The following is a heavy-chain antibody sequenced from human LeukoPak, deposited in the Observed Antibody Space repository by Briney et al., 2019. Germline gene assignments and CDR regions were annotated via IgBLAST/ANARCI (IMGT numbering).Heavy chain of an antibody. CDR1: GFTFSSYS. V-gene: IGHV3-21*01. J-gene: IGHJ4*02. D-gene: IGHD6-19*01. CDR3: ATDPPEEQWLVDAPDY. Sequence: KTGGSLRLSCAASGFTFSSYSMNWVRQAPGKGLEWVSSISSSSSYIYYADSVKGRFTISRDNAKNSLYLQMNSLRAEDTAVYYCATDPPEEQWLVDAPDYWGQGTLVTVSS. CDR2: ISSSSSYI.